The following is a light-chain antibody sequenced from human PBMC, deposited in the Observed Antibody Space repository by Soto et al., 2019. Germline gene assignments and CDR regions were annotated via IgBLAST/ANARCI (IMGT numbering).Light chain of an antibody. J-gene: IGLJ1*01. V-gene: IGLV2-14*01. Sequence: QSVLTQPASVSGSPGQSITISCTGTSSDVGGYNYVSWYQQHPGKAPKLMIYEVSNRPSGVSNRFSGSKSGNTASLTISGLQVEDEADYFCSSYRSSFLSVFGTGTKVTVL. CDR3: SSYRSSFLSV. CDR1: SSDVGGYNY. CDR2: EVS.